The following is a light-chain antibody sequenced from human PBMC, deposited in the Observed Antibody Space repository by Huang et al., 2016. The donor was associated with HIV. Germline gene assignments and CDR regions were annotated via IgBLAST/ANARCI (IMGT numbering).Light chain of an antibody. CDR3: HQYNNWLLS. J-gene: IGKJ4*01. V-gene: IGKV3-15*01. CDR1: RSVSTN. Sequence: EIVMTQSPATLSVSPGQRVTLSCRANRSVSTNLAWYQQRHGQAHRLRIYGSSTRAPGIPARFSGSGSGTDFSLTISSLQSEDFALYYCHQYNNWLLSFGGGTRV. CDR2: GSS.